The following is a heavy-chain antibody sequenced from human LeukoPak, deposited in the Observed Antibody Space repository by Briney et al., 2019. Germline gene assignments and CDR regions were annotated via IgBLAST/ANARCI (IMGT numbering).Heavy chain of an antibody. Sequence: ASVKVSCKASGGTFSSYAISWVRQAPGQGLEWMGGIIPIFGTANYAQKFQGRVTITADKSTSTAYMELSSLRSEDTAVYYCAIDGSGSYVYDYWGQGTLVTVSS. V-gene: IGHV1-69*06. CDR3: AIDGSGSYVYDY. D-gene: IGHD3-10*01. CDR1: GGTFSSYA. J-gene: IGHJ4*02. CDR2: IIPIFGTA.